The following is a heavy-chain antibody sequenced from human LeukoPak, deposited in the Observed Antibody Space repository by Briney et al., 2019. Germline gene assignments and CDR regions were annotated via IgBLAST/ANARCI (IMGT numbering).Heavy chain of an antibody. Sequence: SETLSLTCAVSGGSISSSNWWSWVRQPPGKGLEWIGEIYHSGSTNYNPSLKSRVTISVDKSKNQFSLKLSSVTAADTAVYYCARDSGSTLANKLDYWGQGTLVTVSS. CDR3: ARDSGSTLANKLDY. CDR1: GGSISSSNW. V-gene: IGHV4-4*02. J-gene: IGHJ4*02. D-gene: IGHD1/OR15-1a*01. CDR2: IYHSGST.